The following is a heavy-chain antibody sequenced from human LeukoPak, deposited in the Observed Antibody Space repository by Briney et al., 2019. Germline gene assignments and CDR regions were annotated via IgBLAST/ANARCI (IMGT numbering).Heavy chain of an antibody. D-gene: IGHD2-15*01. J-gene: IGHJ4*02. Sequence: GGSLRLSCAASGFTFSSYAMSWVRQAPGKGLEWVSAISGSGGSTYYADSVKGRFTISRDNSKNTLYLQMNSLRAEDTAVYYCAKEGLVVVVAASYFDYWGQGTLVTVSS. CDR3: AKEGLVVVVAASYFDY. CDR1: GFTFSSYA. CDR2: ISGSGGST. V-gene: IGHV3-23*01.